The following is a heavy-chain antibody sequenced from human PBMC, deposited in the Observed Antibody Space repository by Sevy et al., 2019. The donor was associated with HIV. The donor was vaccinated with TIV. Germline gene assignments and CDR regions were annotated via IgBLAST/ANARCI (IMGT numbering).Heavy chain of an antibody. D-gene: IGHD5-18*01. CDR1: GFSFSSYA. CDR3: AGEGGGGYSYSLDY. Sequence: GGSLRLSCAASGFSFSSYALHWVRQAPGKGLEYVSAISSNGGSTYYADSVKGRFTISRDNSKNTLYLQMGSLRAEDMAVYYGAGEGGGGYSYSLDYWGQGTLVTVSS. J-gene: IGHJ4*02. V-gene: IGHV3-64*02. CDR2: ISSNGGST.